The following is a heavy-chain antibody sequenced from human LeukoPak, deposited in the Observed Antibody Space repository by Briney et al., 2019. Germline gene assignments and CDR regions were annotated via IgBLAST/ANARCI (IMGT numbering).Heavy chain of an antibody. J-gene: IGHJ3*02. CDR1: GFTFSGYA. Sequence: GGSLRLSCAASGFTFSGYAMSWVRQAPGKGLEWVSAISGSGGSTYYADSVKGRFTISRDNSKNTLYLQMNSLRAEDTAVYYCAKPTTVTTVLDAFDIWGQGTMVTVSS. D-gene: IGHD4-17*01. CDR3: AKPTTVTTVLDAFDI. V-gene: IGHV3-23*01. CDR2: ISGSGGST.